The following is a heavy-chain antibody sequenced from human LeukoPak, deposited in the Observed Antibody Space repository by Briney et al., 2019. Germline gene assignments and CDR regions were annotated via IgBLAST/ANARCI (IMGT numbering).Heavy chain of an antibody. Sequence: GASVKVSCKASGYTFTGYYMHWVRQAPGQGLEWMGWINPNSGGTNYAQKFQGRVTMTRDTSISTAYMELSRLRSDDTAVYYCARVAPVGAIDFDYWGQGTLVTVSS. CDR1: GYTFTGYY. V-gene: IGHV1-2*02. D-gene: IGHD1-26*01. CDR3: ARVAPVGAIDFDY. CDR2: INPNSGGT. J-gene: IGHJ4*02.